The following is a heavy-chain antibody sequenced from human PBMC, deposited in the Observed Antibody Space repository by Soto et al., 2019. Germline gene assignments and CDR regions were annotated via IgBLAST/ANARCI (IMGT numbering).Heavy chain of an antibody. CDR3: VRDNYLWVDDY. J-gene: IGHJ4*02. V-gene: IGHV3-74*01. CDR1: GFTFSSYW. CDR2: INSDGSST. D-gene: IGHD1-7*01. Sequence: GGSLRLSCAASGFTFSSYWMHWVRQAPGRGLVWVSRINSDGSSTTYADSVKGRFTISRDNAKNTLYLQMNSLRAEDTAVYYCVRDNYLWVDDYWGQGTLVTVSS.